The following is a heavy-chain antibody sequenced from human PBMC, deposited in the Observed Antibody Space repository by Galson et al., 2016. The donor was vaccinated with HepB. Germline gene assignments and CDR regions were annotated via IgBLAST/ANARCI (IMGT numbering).Heavy chain of an antibody. Sequence: SLRLSCAASGFTFNSYWMAWVRQAPGKGLEWVANINQDGSEKYYVDSVKGRFTISRDNAKNSLYLQLNSLRVEDTAVYYCACPTGGNWTDYWGQGTLVTVSS. J-gene: IGHJ4*02. CDR2: INQDGSEK. D-gene: IGHD1-1*01. CDR3: ACPTGGNWTDY. V-gene: IGHV3-7*05. CDR1: GFTFNSYW.